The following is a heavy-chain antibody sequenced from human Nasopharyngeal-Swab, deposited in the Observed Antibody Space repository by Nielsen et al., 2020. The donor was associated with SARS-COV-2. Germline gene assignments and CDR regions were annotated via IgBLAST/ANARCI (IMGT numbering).Heavy chain of an antibody. Sequence: GESLKISCAASGFRFGTYWMHWVRQAPGEGLMWVSQINDDGSSTNYADSVKGRFTISRDNTQNTLYLQMHSLRAEDTAVYFCTRNLRYFDWFDYWGQGTLVTVSS. CDR2: INDDGSST. J-gene: IGHJ5*01. CDR3: TRNLRYFDWFDY. CDR1: GFRFGTYW. D-gene: IGHD4-17*01. V-gene: IGHV3-74*01.